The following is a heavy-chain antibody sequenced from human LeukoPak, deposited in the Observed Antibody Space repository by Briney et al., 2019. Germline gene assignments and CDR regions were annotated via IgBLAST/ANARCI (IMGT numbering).Heavy chain of an antibody. Sequence: ASVKVSCKASGGTFSSYAISWVRQAPGQGLEWMGGIIPIFGTANYAQKFQGRVTITTDESTSTAYMELSSLRSEDTAVYYCARSTNDFSTGNWFDPWGQGTLVTVSS. CDR3: ARSTNDFSTGNWFDP. CDR2: IIPIFGTA. D-gene: IGHD3-3*01. J-gene: IGHJ5*02. CDR1: GGTFSSYA. V-gene: IGHV1-69*05.